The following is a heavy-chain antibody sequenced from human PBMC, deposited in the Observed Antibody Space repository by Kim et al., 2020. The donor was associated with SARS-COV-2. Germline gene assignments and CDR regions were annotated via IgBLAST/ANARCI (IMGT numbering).Heavy chain of an antibody. CDR3: AREWVVVVPAASYFDY. J-gene: IGHJ4*02. Sequence: KFQGRVTMTRDTSISTAYMELSRLRSDDTAVYYCAREWVVVVPAASYFDYWGQGTLVTVSS. V-gene: IGHV1-2*02. D-gene: IGHD2-2*01.